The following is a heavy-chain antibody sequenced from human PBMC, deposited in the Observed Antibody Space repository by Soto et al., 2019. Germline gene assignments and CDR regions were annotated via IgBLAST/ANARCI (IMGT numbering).Heavy chain of an antibody. D-gene: IGHD1-26*01. J-gene: IGHJ1*01. V-gene: IGHV3-30-3*01. CDR3: GRELGRGAYFHH. CDR2: ISHDGSDK. CDR1: GFTFSSYA. Sequence: QVQVVESGGGVVQPGRSLRLSCAASGFTFSSYAMHWVRQAPGKGLEWVAAISHDGSDKYYPDSVNGRFTISRDNSKNTLYPQMNSLKAEDRAVYYCGRELGRGAYFHHWGQGTLVTVSS.